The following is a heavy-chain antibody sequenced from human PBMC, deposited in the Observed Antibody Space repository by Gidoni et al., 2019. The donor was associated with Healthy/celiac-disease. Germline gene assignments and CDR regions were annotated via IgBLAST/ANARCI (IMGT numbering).Heavy chain of an antibody. CDR2: IYTSGST. J-gene: IGHJ4*02. D-gene: IGHD6-19*01. V-gene: IGHV4-61*02. CDR1: GGSISSGSYY. CDR3: ARSLGGWYSY. Sequence: QVQLQESGPGLVKPSQTLSLTCTVSGGSISSGSYYWSWIRQPAGKGLEWIGRIYTSGSTNYNPSLKSRVTISVDTSKNQFSLKLSSVTAADTAVYYCARSLGGWYSYWGQGTLVTVSS.